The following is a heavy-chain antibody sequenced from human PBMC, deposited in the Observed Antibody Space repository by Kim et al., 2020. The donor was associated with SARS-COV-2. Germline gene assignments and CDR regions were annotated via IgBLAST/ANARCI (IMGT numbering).Heavy chain of an antibody. CDR1: GFTFGDYA. D-gene: IGHD6-19*01. CDR3: SDSGWYGHY. J-gene: IGHJ4*02. V-gene: IGHV3-49*03. CDR2: IRSNAYGGTT. Sequence: GGSLRLSCTTSGFTFGDYAMSWFRQAPGKGLEWIGFIRSNAYGGTTEYAASVKGRFTISRDDSKSIAYLQMNSLKTEDTAVYYCSDSGWYGHYWGQGTLVTVSS.